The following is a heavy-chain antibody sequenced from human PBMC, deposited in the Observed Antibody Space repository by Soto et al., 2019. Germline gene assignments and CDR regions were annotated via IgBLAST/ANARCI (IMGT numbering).Heavy chain of an antibody. V-gene: IGHV1-46*01. CDR3: VKPQIARHYYYGMEV. CDR1: GYTFTSFY. Sequence: QVQLVQSGAEVKKPGASVKVSCKASGYTFTSFYMHWVRQAPGQGLEWMGIINPSGTTTDYAQKFQGRVTMTRDTSTSTYYIELSSLTSEDTALYYCVKPQIARHYYYGMEVWGQGTAVTVSS. CDR2: INPSGTTT. J-gene: IGHJ6*02.